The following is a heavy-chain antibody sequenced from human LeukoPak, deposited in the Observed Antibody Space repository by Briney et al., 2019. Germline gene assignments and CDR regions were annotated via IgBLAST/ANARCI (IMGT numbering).Heavy chain of an antibody. J-gene: IGHJ6*02. D-gene: IGHD3-22*01. Sequence: SETLSLTCTVSGGSISSYYWSWIRQPPGKGLEWIGYIYYSGSTNYNPSLKSRVTISVDTSKNQFSLKLSSVTAADTAVYYCARTSKGDYYDRSGYSPYYYYGMDVWGQGTTVTVSS. CDR2: IYYSGST. CDR3: ARTSKGDYYDRSGYSPYYYYGMDV. V-gene: IGHV4-59*08. CDR1: GGSISSYY.